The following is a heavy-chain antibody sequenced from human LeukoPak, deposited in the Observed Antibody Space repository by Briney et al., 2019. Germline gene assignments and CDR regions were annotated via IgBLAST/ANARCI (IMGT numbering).Heavy chain of an antibody. CDR3: ASSPEYSSSLGDY. CDR1: GGSISSGDYY. Sequence: PSETLSLTCTVSGGSISSGDYYWSWIRQPPGKGLEWIGYIYYSGSTYYNPSLKSRVTISVDTSKNQFSLKLSSVTAADTAVYYCASSPEYSSSLGDYWGQGTLVTVSS. V-gene: IGHV4-30-4*08. D-gene: IGHD6-6*01. CDR2: IYYSGST. J-gene: IGHJ4*02.